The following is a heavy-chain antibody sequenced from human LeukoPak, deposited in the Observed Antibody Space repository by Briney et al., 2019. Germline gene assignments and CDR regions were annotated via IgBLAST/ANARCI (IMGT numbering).Heavy chain of an antibody. Sequence: GGSLRLSCVASGFTLGTYAMNWVRQAPGKGLEWVSGISGSGDSTYYADSVKGRFTISRDNFRNTLYLQMNSLRVEDTAVYYCAKNDYGDYWGQGTPVTVSS. J-gene: IGHJ4*02. CDR1: GFTLGTYA. CDR3: AKNDYGDY. CDR2: ISGSGDST. V-gene: IGHV3-23*01.